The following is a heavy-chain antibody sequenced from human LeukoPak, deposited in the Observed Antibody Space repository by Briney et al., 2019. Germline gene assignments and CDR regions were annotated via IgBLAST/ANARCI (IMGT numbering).Heavy chain of an antibody. D-gene: IGHD3-10*01. Sequence: GGSLRLSCAASGFTFSSYEMNWVRQAPGKGLEWVAVIWYDGSNKYYADSVKGRFTISRDNSKNTLYLQMNSLRAEDTAVYYCARGGSEFDYWGQGTLVIVSS. CDR1: GFTFSSYE. J-gene: IGHJ4*02. CDR2: IWYDGSNK. V-gene: IGHV3-33*08. CDR3: ARGGSEFDY.